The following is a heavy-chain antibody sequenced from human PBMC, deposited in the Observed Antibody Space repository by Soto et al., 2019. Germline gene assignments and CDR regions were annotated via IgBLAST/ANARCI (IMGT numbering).Heavy chain of an antibody. CDR2: IYYSGST. J-gene: IGHJ6*02. CDR1: VGSISSSNYY. D-gene: IGHD1-26*01. CDR3: ASPLWERGEYYYYGVDV. V-gene: IGHV4-39*01. Sequence: SEPLSVTCTVSVGSISSSNYYWLLIRPPPGKGLEWIGSIYYSGSTYYNPSLKSRVTISIDTSKNQFSLRLSSVTAADTAVYYCASPLWERGEYYYYGVDVWGQGTTVTVSS.